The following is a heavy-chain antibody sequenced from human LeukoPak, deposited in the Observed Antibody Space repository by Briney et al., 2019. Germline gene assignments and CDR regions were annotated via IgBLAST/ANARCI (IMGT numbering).Heavy chain of an antibody. Sequence: PGGSLRLSCAASGFTFSSYWMHWVRQAPGKGLVWVSRINSDGSSTSYADSVKGRFTISRDNAKNTLYLQMNSLRAEDTAVYYCARDNFDWLFSYYYYYMDVWGKGTTVTVSS. J-gene: IGHJ6*03. CDR1: GFTFSSYW. CDR2: INSDGSST. V-gene: IGHV3-74*01. CDR3: ARDNFDWLFSYYYYYMDV. D-gene: IGHD3-9*01.